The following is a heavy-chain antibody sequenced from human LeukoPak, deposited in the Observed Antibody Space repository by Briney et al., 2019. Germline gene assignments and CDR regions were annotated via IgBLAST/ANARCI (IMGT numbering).Heavy chain of an antibody. D-gene: IGHD3-16*01. CDR3: ARVETTMIRY. J-gene: IGHJ4*02. CDR2: IYYSGST. CDR1: GGSISSGDYY. Sequence: SQTLSLTCTVSGGSISSGDYYWSWIRQPPGKGLEWIGYIYYSGSTSYNPSLKSRATISVGTSKNQFSLTLSSVTAADTAVYYCARVETTMIRYWGQGTLVAVSS. V-gene: IGHV4-31*03.